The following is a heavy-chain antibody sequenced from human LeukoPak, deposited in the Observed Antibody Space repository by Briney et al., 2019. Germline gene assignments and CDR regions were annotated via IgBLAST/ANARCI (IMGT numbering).Heavy chain of an antibody. J-gene: IGHJ6*03. V-gene: IGHV3-30*02. D-gene: IGHD6-13*01. CDR2: IRYDGSNK. CDR3: AKIIAAAGYYYYYHMDV. Sequence: GGSLRLSCAASGFTFGSYGMHWVRQAPGKGLEWVAFIRYDGSNKYYADSVKGRFTISRDNSKNTLYLQMNSLRAEDTAVYYCAKIIAAAGYYYYYHMDVWGKGTTVTVSS. CDR1: GFTFGSYG.